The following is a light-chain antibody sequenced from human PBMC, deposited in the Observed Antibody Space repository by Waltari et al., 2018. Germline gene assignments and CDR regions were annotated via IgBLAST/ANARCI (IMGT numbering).Light chain of an antibody. Sequence: DFVMTQSPDSLAVSLGERAAINCRSSRSVLYSSDNKNYLAWYQQKPGQPPKPLIYWASTRESGVPDRFSGSGSGTYFTLTISSLQAEDVAVYYCQQYYSTSTFGGGTKVEIK. J-gene: IGKJ4*01. CDR1: RSVLYSSDNKNY. V-gene: IGKV4-1*01. CDR2: WAS. CDR3: QQYYSTST.